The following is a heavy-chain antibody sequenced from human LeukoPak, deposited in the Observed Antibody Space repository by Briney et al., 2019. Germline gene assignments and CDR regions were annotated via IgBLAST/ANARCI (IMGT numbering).Heavy chain of an antibody. D-gene: IGHD3-22*01. V-gene: IGHV3-21*01. CDR1: GFTFSSYA. CDR2: ISTSASYI. Sequence: GGSLRLSCAASGFTFSSYAMSWVRQAPGTGLEWVSSISTSASYIYYADSVKGRFTISRDNAKNSLYLQMNSLRAEDTAVYYCARDLESYNSGGYYFGYWGQGTLVTVSS. CDR3: ARDLESYNSGGYYFGY. J-gene: IGHJ4*02.